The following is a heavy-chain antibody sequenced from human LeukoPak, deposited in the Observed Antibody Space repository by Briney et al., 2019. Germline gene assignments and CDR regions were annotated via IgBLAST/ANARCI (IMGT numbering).Heavy chain of an antibody. CDR3: ARRQQAVAGTLDY. D-gene: IGHD6-19*01. J-gene: IGHJ4*02. CDR1: GFTFSTYN. V-gene: IGHV3-21*01. Sequence: KTGGSLRLSCAVSGFTFSTYNMNWVRQAPGKGLEWVSSITSTSTYIYYADSVKGRFTISRDNAKNSLYLQMNSLRAEDTAVYYCARRQQAVAGTLDYWGQGTLVTVSS. CDR2: ITSTSTYI.